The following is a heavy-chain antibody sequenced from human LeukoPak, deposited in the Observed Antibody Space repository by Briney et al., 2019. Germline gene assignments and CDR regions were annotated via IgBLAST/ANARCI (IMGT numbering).Heavy chain of an antibody. V-gene: IGHV3-7*01. D-gene: IGHD6-13*01. Sequence: GRSLRLSCAASGFTFDDYAMHWVRQAPGEGLEWVANIKQDGSEKYYVDSVKGRFTISRDNAKNSLYLQMNSLRAEDTAVYYCARSNVGSSSNTHYYYGMDVWGQGTTVTVSS. CDR1: GFTFDDYA. CDR3: ARSNVGSSSNTHYYYGMDV. CDR2: IKQDGSEK. J-gene: IGHJ6*02.